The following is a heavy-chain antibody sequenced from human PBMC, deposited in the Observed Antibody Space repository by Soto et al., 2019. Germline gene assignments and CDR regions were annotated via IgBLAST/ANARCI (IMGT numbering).Heavy chain of an antibody. CDR1: GFSLSTSGVG. J-gene: IGHJ6*02. D-gene: IGHD1-7*01. V-gene: IGHV2-5*01. CDR3: AHGHMEGYWNYAYIYSRTDV. Sequence: SGPTLVNPTQTVTLTCTFSGFSLSTSGVGVGWIRQPPGKALEWLALIYWNDDKRYSPSLKSRLTITKDTSKNQVVLTMTNMDPVDTATYYCAHGHMEGYWNYAYIYSRTDVWGLATTVTVYS. CDR2: IYWNDDK.